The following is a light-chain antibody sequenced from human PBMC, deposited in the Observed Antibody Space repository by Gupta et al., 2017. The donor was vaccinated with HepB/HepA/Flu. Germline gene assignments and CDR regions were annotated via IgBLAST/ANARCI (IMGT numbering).Light chain of an antibody. CDR2: HDT. Sequence: SYEVIQPPSVSVSPGQTASITCSGDTSGDKYVSWYQQKPGQSPVLGIYHDTKRPSDIPYRVSGSNSTTTATMNSSGAEAVDEYYYYCQEWNSGAWIFGGGTKLTVL. J-gene: IGLJ2*01. CDR1: TSGDKY. CDR3: QEWNSGAWI. V-gene: IGLV3-1*01.